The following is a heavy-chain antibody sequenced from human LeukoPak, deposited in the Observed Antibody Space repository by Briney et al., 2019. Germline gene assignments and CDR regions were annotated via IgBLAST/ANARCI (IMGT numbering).Heavy chain of an antibody. D-gene: IGHD6-13*01. CDR3: ARANNSSWHN. V-gene: IGHV4-34*01. CDR2: INHSGST. CDR1: GGSFSGYY. J-gene: IGHJ4*02. Sequence: PSETLSLTCAVYGGSFSGYYWSWIRQPPGKGLEWIGEINHSGSTNYNPSLKSRVTISVDTSKNQFSLKLSSVTAADTAVYYCARANNSSWHNWGQGTLVTVSS.